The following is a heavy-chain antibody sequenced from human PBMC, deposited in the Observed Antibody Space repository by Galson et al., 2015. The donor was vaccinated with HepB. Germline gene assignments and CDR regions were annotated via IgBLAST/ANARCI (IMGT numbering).Heavy chain of an antibody. CDR2: ISYDGSNK. Sequence: SLRLSCAASGFTFSSYAMTWVRQAPGKGLEWVAVISYDGSNKYYADSVKGRFTISRDNSKNTLYLQMNSLRAEDTAVYYCARAPGGLTGTDYYYYGMDVWGQGTTVTVSS. V-gene: IGHV3-30-3*01. J-gene: IGHJ6*02. CDR1: GFTFSSYA. CDR3: ARAPGGLTGTDYYYYGMDV. D-gene: IGHD1-1*01.